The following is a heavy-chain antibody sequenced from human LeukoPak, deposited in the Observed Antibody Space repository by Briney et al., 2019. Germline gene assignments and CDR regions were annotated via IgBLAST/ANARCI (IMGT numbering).Heavy chain of an antibody. CDR1: GYSFSLGYY. Sequence: AETLTLTCAVSGYSFSLGYYRGWIRQPPGKGVELIGSSYHCGRTYYNPSVKSRVTISGDTSKNPFSLNLRPVTAAHSAVFYCVRLSSSSWYRSYNWCDPWGERTLVTLSS. CDR2: SYHCGRT. D-gene: IGHD6-13*01. J-gene: IGHJ5*02. V-gene: IGHV4-38-2*01. CDR3: VRLSSSSWYRSYNWCDP.